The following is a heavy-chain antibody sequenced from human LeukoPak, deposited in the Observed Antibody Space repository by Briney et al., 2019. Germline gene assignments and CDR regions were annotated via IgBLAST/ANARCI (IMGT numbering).Heavy chain of an antibody. D-gene: IGHD4-17*01. CDR3: ARARDGDYCFDY. Sequence: PGGSLRLSCAASGFTFNDHYMDWVRQAPGKGLEWVGRIRKRTNSYSTEYAASVKGRFTISRDDSKNSLYLQMNSLKTEDTAVYFCARARDGDYCFDYWGQGTLVAVSS. V-gene: IGHV3-72*01. CDR2: IRKRTNSYST. CDR1: GFTFNDHY. J-gene: IGHJ4*02.